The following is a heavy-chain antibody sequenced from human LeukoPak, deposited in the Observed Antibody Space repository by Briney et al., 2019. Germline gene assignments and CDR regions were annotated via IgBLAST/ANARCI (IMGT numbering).Heavy chain of an antibody. D-gene: IGHD3-22*01. CDR1: GGTFSSYA. V-gene: IGHV1-69*01. J-gene: IGHJ4*02. CDR3: AREKYYYDSSGYYATYYFDY. Sequence: VKVSCKASGGTFSSYAISWVRQAPGQGLEWMGGIIPIFGTANYAQKFQGRVTITADESTSTAYMELSSLRSEDTAVYYCAREKYYYDSSGYYATYYFDYWGQGTLVTVSS. CDR2: IIPIFGTA.